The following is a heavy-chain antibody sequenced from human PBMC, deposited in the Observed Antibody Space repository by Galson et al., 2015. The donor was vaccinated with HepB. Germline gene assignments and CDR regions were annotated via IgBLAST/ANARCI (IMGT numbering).Heavy chain of an antibody. J-gene: IGHJ4*02. CDR2: INPSGGST. V-gene: IGHV1-46*01. D-gene: IGHD3-22*01. CDR3: ARDWGAPRESGYYTFDY. CDR1: GYTFTSYY. Sequence: SVKVSCKASGYTFTSYYMHWVRQAPGQGLEWMGIINPSGGSTSYAQKFQGRVTMTRDTSTSTVYMELSSLRSEDTAVYYCARDWGAPRESGYYTFDYWGQGTLVTVSS.